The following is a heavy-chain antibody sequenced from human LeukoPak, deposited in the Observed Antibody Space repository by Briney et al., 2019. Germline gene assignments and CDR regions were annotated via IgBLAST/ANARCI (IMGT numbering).Heavy chain of an antibody. D-gene: IGHD6-13*01. CDR3: ASRRTFRQIAAAATNWFDP. Sequence: ASVKVSCKASGYTFTGYYMHWVRQAPGQGLEWMGWINPNSGGTNYAQKFQGRVTMTRDTSISTAYMELSRLRSDGTAVYYCASRRTFRQIAAAATNWFDPWGQGTLVTASS. CDR2: INPNSGGT. J-gene: IGHJ5*02. CDR1: GYTFTGYY. V-gene: IGHV1-2*02.